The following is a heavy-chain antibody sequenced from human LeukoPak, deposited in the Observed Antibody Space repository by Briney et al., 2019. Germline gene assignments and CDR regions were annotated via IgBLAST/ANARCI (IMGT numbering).Heavy chain of an antibody. CDR3: ARNRIAVAGYYYYGMDV. CDR2: IIPILGIA. Sequence: ASVKVSCKASGGTFSSYAISWVRQAPGQGLEWMGRIIPILGIANYAQKFQGRVTITADKSTSTAYMELSSLRSEDTAVYYCARNRIAVAGYYYYGMDVWGQGTTVTVSS. V-gene: IGHV1-69*04. J-gene: IGHJ6*02. CDR1: GGTFSSYA. D-gene: IGHD6-19*01.